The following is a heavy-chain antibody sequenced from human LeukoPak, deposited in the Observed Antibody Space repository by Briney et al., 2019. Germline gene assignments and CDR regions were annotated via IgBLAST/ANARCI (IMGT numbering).Heavy chain of an antibody. J-gene: IGHJ5*02. CDR2: INWNGGST. CDR3: ARVSDSSGYFVGWFDP. V-gene: IGHV3-20*04. CDR1: GFTFSSER. Sequence: GGSLRLSCAASGFTFSSERLNWVRQAPGKGLEWVSGINWNGGSTGYADSVKGRFTISRDNAKNSLYLQMNSLRAEDTALYYCARVSDSSGYFVGWFDPWGQGTLVTVSS. D-gene: IGHD3-22*01.